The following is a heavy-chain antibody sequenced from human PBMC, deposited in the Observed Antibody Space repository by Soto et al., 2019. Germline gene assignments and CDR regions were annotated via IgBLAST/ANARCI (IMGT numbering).Heavy chain of an antibody. CDR3: TADPFTNSGGLAR. CDR1: GFNFNDAW. D-gene: IGHD3-10*01. J-gene: IGHJ4*02. Sequence: EVQLVDSGGGLVEPGGSLRLSCEASGFNFNDAWMNWVRQAPGKGLEWVGRIKTKRQGETADYGAPVKGRFSISRDQSRSTLYLQMSGLKSEDTAVYYCTADPFTNSGGLARWGQGTLVIVSS. V-gene: IGHV3-15*07. CDR2: IKTKRQGETA.